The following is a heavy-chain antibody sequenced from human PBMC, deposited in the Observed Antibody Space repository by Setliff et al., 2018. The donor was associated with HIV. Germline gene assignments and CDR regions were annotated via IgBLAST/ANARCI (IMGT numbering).Heavy chain of an antibody. CDR2: INPNSGGT. Sequence: GASVKVSCKASGYTFNGYSMHWVRQAPGQGLEWMGWINPNSGGTNYAQKFQGRVIMTRDKSISTAYMELNRLRSDDTAVYYCARQRDFDWLLQNYYYMDVWGKGATVTVSS. J-gene: IGHJ6*03. V-gene: IGHV1-2*02. D-gene: IGHD3-9*01. CDR3: ARQRDFDWLLQNYYYMDV. CDR1: GYTFNGYS.